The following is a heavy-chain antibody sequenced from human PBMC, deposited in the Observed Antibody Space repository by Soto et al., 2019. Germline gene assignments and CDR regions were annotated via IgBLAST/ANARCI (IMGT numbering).Heavy chain of an antibody. Sequence: SETLSLTCTVSGGSISSYYWSWIRQPPGKGLEWIGYIYYSGSTNYNPSLKSRVTISVDTSKNQFSLKLSSVTAADTAVYYCAGLNSYGPFFDYWGQGTLVTVSS. CDR2: IYYSGST. J-gene: IGHJ4*02. V-gene: IGHV4-59*01. CDR1: GGSISSYY. CDR3: AGLNSYGPFFDY. D-gene: IGHD5-18*01.